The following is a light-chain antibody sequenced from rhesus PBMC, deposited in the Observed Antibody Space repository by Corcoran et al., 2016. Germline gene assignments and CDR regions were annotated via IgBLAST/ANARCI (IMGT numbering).Light chain of an antibody. V-gene: IGKV1-28*02. CDR3: LQHKSYPLT. CDR2: AAS. Sequence: DIQMTQSPSCLSASVGDTVTISCRASQSISSYLNWFQQKPGKAPKLLIYAASRLESGVPSRFSCSGSGTDVTLTISSLQPEYFAVYYCLQHKSYPLTFGGGTKVELK. CDR1: QSISSY. J-gene: IGKJ4*01.